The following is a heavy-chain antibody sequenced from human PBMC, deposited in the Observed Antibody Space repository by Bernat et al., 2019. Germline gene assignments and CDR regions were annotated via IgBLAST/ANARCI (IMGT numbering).Heavy chain of an antibody. J-gene: IGHJ4*02. V-gene: IGHV3-7*03. D-gene: IGHD3-22*01. Sequence: VQLVESGGGVVQPGRSLRLSCGVSGITFSNYWMSWVRQAPGKGLEWVANINQDGSEKNYADSVKGRFTISRDNAKNSLYVQMNSLRAEDTAVYYCAREGGSGYSLDYWGQGALVTVSS. CDR3: AREGGSGYSLDY. CDR2: INQDGSEK. CDR1: GITFSNYW.